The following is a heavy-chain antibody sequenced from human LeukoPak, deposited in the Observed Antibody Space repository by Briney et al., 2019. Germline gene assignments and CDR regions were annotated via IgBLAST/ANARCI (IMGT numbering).Heavy chain of an antibody. CDR1: GFTFTNYA. Sequence: GGSLRLSCAVSGFTFTNYAMSWVRQAPGKGLEWVGRIKSKSDGGTADYGAPVKGRFTISRDDSKNTLYLQMNSLKTEDTAVYYCTTDRFNWGQGTLVTVSS. CDR3: TTDRFN. CDR2: IKSKSDGGTA. J-gene: IGHJ4*02. V-gene: IGHV3-15*01.